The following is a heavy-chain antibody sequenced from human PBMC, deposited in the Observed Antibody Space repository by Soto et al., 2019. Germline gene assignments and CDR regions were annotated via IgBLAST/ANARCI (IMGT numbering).Heavy chain of an antibody. CDR2: IWYDGSNK. CDR1: GFTFSSYG. V-gene: IGHV3-33*01. J-gene: IGHJ4*02. CDR3: ARALGHDSSGYYSGY. Sequence: GGSLRLSCAASGFTFSSYGMHWVRQAPGKGLEWVAVIWYDGSNKYYADSVKGRFTISRDNSKNTLYLQMNSLRAEDTAVYYCARALGHDSSGYYSGYWGQGTLVTVSS. D-gene: IGHD3-22*01.